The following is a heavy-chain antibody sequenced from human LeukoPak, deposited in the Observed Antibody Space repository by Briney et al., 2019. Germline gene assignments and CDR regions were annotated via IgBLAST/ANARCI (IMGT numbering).Heavy chain of an antibody. D-gene: IGHD3-22*01. J-gene: IGHJ4*02. CDR3: AREMSDDSSGNDDY. CDR1: GYTFTSYA. Sequence: ASVKVSCKASGYTFTSYAMNWVRQAPGQGLEWMGWINTNTGNPAYAQGFTGRFVFSLDTSVSTAYLQISSLKAEDTAVHYCAREMSDDSSGNDDYWGQGTLVTVSS. CDR2: INTNTGNP. V-gene: IGHV7-4-1*02.